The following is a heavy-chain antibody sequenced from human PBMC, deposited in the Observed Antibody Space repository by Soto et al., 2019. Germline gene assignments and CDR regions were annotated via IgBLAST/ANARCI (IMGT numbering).Heavy chain of an antibody. CDR1: GGSISSYY. CDR2: IYTSGST. V-gene: IGHV4-4*07. Sequence: PSETLSLTCTVSGGSISSYYWSWIRQPAGKGLEWIGRIYTSGSTNYNPSLKSRVTMSVDTPKNQFSLKLSSVTAADTAVYYCARGGIAATFDYYYYYGMDVWGQGTTVTVSS. CDR3: ARGGIAATFDYYYYYGMDV. D-gene: IGHD2-15*01. J-gene: IGHJ6*02.